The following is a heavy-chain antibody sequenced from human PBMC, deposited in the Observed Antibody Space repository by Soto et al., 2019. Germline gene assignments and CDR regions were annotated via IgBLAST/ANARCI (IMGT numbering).Heavy chain of an antibody. Sequence: GGSLRLSCAASGFTLINAWMTWVRQAPGKGLEWAGRIKSKTDGGTTDYAAPVKGRFTISRDDSKNTLYLQMDSLHTEDTAVYYCTTDAYYDTSGYWFWGRGTLVTVSS. J-gene: IGHJ4*02. CDR3: TTDAYYDTSGYWF. V-gene: IGHV3-15*01. CDR2: IKSKTDGGTT. D-gene: IGHD3-22*01. CDR1: GFTLINAW.